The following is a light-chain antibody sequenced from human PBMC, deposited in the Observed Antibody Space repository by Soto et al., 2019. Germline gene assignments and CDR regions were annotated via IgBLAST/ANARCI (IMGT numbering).Light chain of an antibody. Sequence: QSALTQPASVSGSPGQSITISCTGTSSDVGGYDYVSWYQQHPGKAPKLMIYDVSYRPSGISDRFSGSKSGNTASLTISGLQGDDEADYYCSSYRSNSALNFGTGTKLTVL. CDR2: DVS. J-gene: IGLJ1*01. CDR1: SSDVGGYDY. V-gene: IGLV2-14*03. CDR3: SSYRSNSALN.